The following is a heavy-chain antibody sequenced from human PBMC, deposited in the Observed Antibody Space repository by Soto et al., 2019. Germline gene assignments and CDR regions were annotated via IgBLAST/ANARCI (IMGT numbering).Heavy chain of an antibody. CDR1: GGSSSSYG. V-gene: IGHV4-59*08. D-gene: IGHD1-26*01. CDR3: ARRVTTWELPSYYYYGMDV. CDR2: IYYSGST. J-gene: IGHJ6*02. Sequence: PSETLSLTCTVAGGSSSSYGWSWIRQPPGNGEEWIGSIYYSGSTDYNPSLKSRVTISVDTSKNQFSLKLSSVTAADTAVYYCARRVTTWELPSYYYYGMDVWGQGTTVTVSS.